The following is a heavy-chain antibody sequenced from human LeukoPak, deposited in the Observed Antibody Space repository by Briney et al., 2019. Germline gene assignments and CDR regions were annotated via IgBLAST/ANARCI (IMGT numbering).Heavy chain of an antibody. CDR3: ARDSRYDSGWFDDGLDV. CDR1: GDSMRSYY. D-gene: IGHD6-13*01. Sequence: SETLSLTCTVSGDSMRSYYWSWIRQAPGKGLEWLGHMDDRGDTNYNPSLKGRGSISVDTSKDQFSLKLRSVTAADTAVYYCARDSRYDSGWFDDGLDVWGPGTTVTVSS. V-gene: IGHV4-59*01. CDR2: MDDRGDT. J-gene: IGHJ6*02.